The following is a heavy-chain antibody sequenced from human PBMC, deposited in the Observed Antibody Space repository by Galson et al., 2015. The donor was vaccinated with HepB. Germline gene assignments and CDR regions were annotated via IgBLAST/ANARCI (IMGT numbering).Heavy chain of an antibody. J-gene: IGHJ4*02. Sequence: SLRLSCAASGFTFSSYAMSWVRQAPGKGLEWVSDISGSGDSTNYADSVKGRFTISRDNSKNTLYLQMNSLRAEDTAVYYCANKIVVIATGRWGQGTLVTVSS. CDR1: GFTFSSYA. D-gene: IGHD3-22*01. CDR3: ANKIVVIATGR. V-gene: IGHV3-23*01. CDR2: ISGSGDST.